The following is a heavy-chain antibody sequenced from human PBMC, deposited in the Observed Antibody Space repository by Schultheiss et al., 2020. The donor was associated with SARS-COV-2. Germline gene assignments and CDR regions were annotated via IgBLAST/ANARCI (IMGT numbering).Heavy chain of an antibody. J-gene: IGHJ4*02. CDR3: ARGEWELLGEVDY. D-gene: IGHD1-26*01. Sequence: GSLRISCAVSGYSISSGYYWGWIRQPPGKGLEWIGSIYHSGSTYYNPSLKSRVTISVDTSKNQFSLKLSSVTAADTAVYYCARGEWELLGEVDYWGQGTLVTVSS. CDR1: GYSISSGYY. CDR2: IYHSGST. V-gene: IGHV4-38-2*01.